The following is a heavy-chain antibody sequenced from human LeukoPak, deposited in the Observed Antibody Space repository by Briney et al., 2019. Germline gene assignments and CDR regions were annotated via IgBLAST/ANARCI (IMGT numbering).Heavy chain of an antibody. J-gene: IGHJ4*02. V-gene: IGHV3-48*04. D-gene: IGHD1-26*01. CDR3: ARDRGGSYSAIDF. CDR1: GFTFSSYS. Sequence: QPGGSLRLSCAASGFTFSSYSMNWVRQAPGKGLEWVSSISSSSSTIYYADSVKGRFTISRDNAKNSLYLQMNSLRAEDTAVYYCARDRGGSYSAIDFWGQGTLVTVSS. CDR2: ISSSSSTI.